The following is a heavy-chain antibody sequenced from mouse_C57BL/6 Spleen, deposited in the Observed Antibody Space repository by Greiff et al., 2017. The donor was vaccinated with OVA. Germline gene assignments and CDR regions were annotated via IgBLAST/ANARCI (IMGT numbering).Heavy chain of an antibody. D-gene: IGHD2-4*01. V-gene: IGHV1-19*01. J-gene: IGHJ4*01. CDR2: IDPYNGGT. CDR1: GYTFTDYY. Sequence: VQLQQSGPVLVKPGASVKMSCKASGYTFTDYYMNWVKQSHGKSLEWIGVIDPYNGGTSYNQKFKGKATLTVDKSSSTAYMELNSLTSEDSAVYCCARGRIYYDYDGGSMDYWGQGTSVTVSS. CDR3: ARGRIYYDYDGGSMDY.